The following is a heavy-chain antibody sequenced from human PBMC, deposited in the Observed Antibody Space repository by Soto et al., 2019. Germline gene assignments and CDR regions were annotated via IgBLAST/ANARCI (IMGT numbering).Heavy chain of an antibody. D-gene: IGHD3-10*01. CDR1: GGSFSGYY. CDR2: INHSGST. Sequence: QVQLQQWGAGLLKPSETLSLTCAVYGGSFSGYYWSWIRQPPGKGLEWIGEINHSGSTNYNPSLKVRVTISVDTSKNQFSLRRRSGPAADRDVYYGARRATGILLWLGESMKSDPWGQGTLVTVSS. J-gene: IGHJ5*02. CDR3: ARRATGILLWLGESMKSDP. V-gene: IGHV4-34*01.